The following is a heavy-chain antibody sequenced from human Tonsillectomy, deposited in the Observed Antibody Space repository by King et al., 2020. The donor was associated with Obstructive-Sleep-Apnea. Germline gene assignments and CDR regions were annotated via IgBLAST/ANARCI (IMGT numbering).Heavy chain of an antibody. CDR1: GFTFSSAW. Sequence: VQLVESGGGLVKPGGSLRLSCAASGFTFSSAWMSWVRQAPGKGLEWVGRIKSKNDGGTTDYAAPVKGRFTISRDDSKNTLLLQVNSLKTEDTALYYCTTGGGRYSGYADVFDIWGQGTLVTVSS. D-gene: IGHD5-12*01. J-gene: IGHJ3*02. CDR3: TTGGGRYSGYADVFDI. CDR2: IKSKNDGGTT. V-gene: IGHV3-15*01.